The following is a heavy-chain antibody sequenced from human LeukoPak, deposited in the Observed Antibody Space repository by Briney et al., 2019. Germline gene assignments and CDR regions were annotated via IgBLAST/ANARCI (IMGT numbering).Heavy chain of an antibody. CDR1: GYTLTELS. CDR3: ARGRIAARPRYYYYYGMDV. V-gene: IGHV1-24*01. D-gene: IGHD6-6*01. CDR2: FDPEDGET. J-gene: IGHJ6*02. Sequence: ASVKVSCKVSGYTLTELSMHWVRQAPGKGLEWMGGFDPEDGETIYAQKFQGRVTMTEDTSTDTAYMELSSLRSEDTAVYYCARGRIAARPRYYYYYGMDVWGQGTTVTVSS.